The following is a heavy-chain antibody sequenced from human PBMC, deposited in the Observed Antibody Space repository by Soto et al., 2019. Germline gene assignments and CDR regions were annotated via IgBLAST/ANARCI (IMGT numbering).Heavy chain of an antibody. CDR3: ATYFIGSSSIYFPRGYFRD. V-gene: IGHV2-5*01. J-gene: IGHJ4*02. CDR1: GFSLSTSGLG. Sequence: SGPTLVNPTETLMLTCTFSGFSLSTSGLGVGWIRRPPGKALEWLGFIYWNGDTRSGPSLRSRLTISRETSKPRMVLTMADMDLVDTATFFRATYFIGSSSIYFPRGYFRDWGQGTQVTVSS. CDR2: IYWNGDT. D-gene: IGHD6-13*01.